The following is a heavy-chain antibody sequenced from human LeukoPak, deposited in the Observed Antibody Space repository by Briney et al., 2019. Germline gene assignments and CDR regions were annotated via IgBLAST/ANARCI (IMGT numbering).Heavy chain of an antibody. J-gene: IGHJ5*02. CDR1: GFTFSSYS. CDR3: ARDWDLTDTAMVGYNWFDP. D-gene: IGHD5-18*01. Sequence: GGSLRLSCAASGFTFSSYSMNWVRQAPGKGLEWVSSISSSSSYIYYADSLKGRFTISRDNAKNSLYLQMNRLRAEDTAVYYCARDWDLTDTAMVGYNWFDPWGQGTLVTVSS. CDR2: ISSSSSYI. V-gene: IGHV3-21*01.